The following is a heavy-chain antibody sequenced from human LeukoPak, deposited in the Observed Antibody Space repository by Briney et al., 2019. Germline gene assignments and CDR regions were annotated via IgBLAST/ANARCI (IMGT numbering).Heavy chain of an antibody. CDR1: GYTFTGYY. CDR3: ARDQGSSPVDNWFDP. Sequence: ASVKVSRKASGYTFTGYYMHWVRQAPGQGLEWMGWINPNSGGTNYAQKFQGRVTMTRDTSISTAYMELSRLRSDDTAVYYCARDQGSSPVDNWFDPWGQGTLVTVSS. CDR2: INPNSGGT. J-gene: IGHJ5*02. D-gene: IGHD6-13*01. V-gene: IGHV1-2*02.